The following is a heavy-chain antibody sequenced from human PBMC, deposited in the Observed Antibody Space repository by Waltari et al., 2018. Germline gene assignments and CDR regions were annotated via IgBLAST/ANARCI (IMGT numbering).Heavy chain of an antibody. D-gene: IGHD3-10*01. CDR3: AKEWDYGSGTYYYDH. V-gene: IGHV3-23*01. CDR2: ISADAINT. J-gene: IGHJ5*02. Sequence: EVQLLDSGGGLVQPGGSLRLACAASGITFSNYAMSWVRQAPGKGLEWVSAISADAINTYYADSVKGRFTISRDNSKNTLYLQVYSLRAEDTAVYFCAKEWDYGSGTYYYDHWGQGTLVTVSS. CDR1: GITFSNYA.